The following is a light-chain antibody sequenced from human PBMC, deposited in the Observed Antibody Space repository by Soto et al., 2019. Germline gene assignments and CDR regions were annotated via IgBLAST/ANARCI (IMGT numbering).Light chain of an antibody. CDR3: SSYTSSSTPV. CDR1: SSDVGGYNY. V-gene: IGLV2-14*01. J-gene: IGLJ2*01. Sequence: QSALTQPASVSGSPGQAITISCTGPSSDVGGYNYVSLYQQHPGKAPKLMIYEVSNRPSGVSNRFSGSKSGNTASLTISGLQAEDEADYYCSSYTSSSTPVFGGGTKVTVL. CDR2: EVS.